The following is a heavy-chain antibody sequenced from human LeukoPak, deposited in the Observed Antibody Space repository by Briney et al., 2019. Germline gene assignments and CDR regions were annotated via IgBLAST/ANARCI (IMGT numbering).Heavy chain of an antibody. V-gene: IGHV4-30-4*07. CDR2: IYYSGST. CDR1: GGSISSGGYS. CDR3: ASRKLGNDY. J-gene: IGHJ4*02. Sequence: SQTLSLTCAVSGGSISSGGYSWSWIRQPPGKGLEWIGYIYYSGSTYYNPSLKSRVTISVDASKNQFSLRLSSVTAADTAVYYCASRKLGNDYWGQGTLVTVSS. D-gene: IGHD7-27*01.